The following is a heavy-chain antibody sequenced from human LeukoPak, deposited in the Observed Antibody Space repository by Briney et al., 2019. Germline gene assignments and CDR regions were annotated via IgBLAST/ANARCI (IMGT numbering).Heavy chain of an antibody. D-gene: IGHD5-24*01. CDR3: AKVYPEMATMGPLGY. V-gene: IGHV3-43D*03. CDR1: GFTFYDYG. CDR2: ISWDGGST. J-gene: IGHJ4*02. Sequence: GGSLRLSCAAAGFTFYDYGMHWVRHAPGKGLEWGSLISWDGGSTYYADSVKGRFTISRDNSKNSLYLQMNSLRAEDTALYYCAKVYPEMATMGPLGYWGQGTRVTGSS.